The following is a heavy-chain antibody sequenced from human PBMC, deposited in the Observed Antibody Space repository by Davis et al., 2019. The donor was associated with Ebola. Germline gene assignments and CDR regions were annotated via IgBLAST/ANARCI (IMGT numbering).Heavy chain of an antibody. V-gene: IGHV4-34*01. Sequence: PSETLSLTCTVSGGSFSGYYWSWIRQPPGKGLEWIGEINHSGSTNYNPSLKSRVTISVDTSKNQFSLKLSSVTAADTAVYYCARRPRLRFLEWFREILSGGMDVWGQGTTVTVSS. CDR1: GGSFSGYY. J-gene: IGHJ6*02. CDR3: ARRPRLRFLEWFREILSGGMDV. D-gene: IGHD3-3*01. CDR2: INHSGST.